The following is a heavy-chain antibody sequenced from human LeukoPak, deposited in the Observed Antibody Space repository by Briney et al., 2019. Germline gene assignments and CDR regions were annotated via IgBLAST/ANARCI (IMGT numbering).Heavy chain of an antibody. CDR2: INHSGST. CDR1: GGSFSGYY. CDR3: ARARSGSSSWYGKNTRGKFDY. D-gene: IGHD6-13*01. V-gene: IGHV4-34*01. J-gene: IGHJ4*02. Sequence: SETLSLTCAVYGGSFSGYYWSWICQPPGKGLEWIGEINHSGSTNYNPSLKSRVTISVDTSKNQFSLKLSSVTAADTAVYYCARARSGSSSWYGKNTRGKFDYWGQGTLVTVSS.